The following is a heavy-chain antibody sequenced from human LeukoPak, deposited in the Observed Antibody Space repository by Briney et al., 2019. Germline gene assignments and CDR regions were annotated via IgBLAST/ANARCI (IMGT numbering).Heavy chain of an antibody. V-gene: IGHV3-49*04. Sequence: PGGSLRLSCAASGFTVSNNYMSWVRQAPGKGLEWVGFIRSKAYGGTTEYAASVKGRFTISRDDSKSIAYLQMNSLKTEDTAVYYCTRDRRFLEWLTDYWGQGTLVTVSS. CDR1: GFTVSNNY. CDR2: IRSKAYGGTT. CDR3: TRDRRFLEWLTDY. J-gene: IGHJ4*02. D-gene: IGHD3-3*01.